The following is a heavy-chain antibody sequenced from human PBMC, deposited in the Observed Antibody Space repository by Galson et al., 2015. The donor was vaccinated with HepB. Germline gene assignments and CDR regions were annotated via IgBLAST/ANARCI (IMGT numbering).Heavy chain of an antibody. J-gene: IGHJ4*02. CDR2: ISAYNGNT. Sequence: SVKVSCKAYGYTFNNNGVSWVRQAPGQGLEWMGWISAYNGNTNYAQKLQGRVTMTTDTSTSTAYMELRSLRSDDTAVYYCARVHSSGYYDFDYWGQGTLVTVSS. D-gene: IGHD3-22*01. V-gene: IGHV1-18*04. CDR3: ARVHSSGYYDFDY. CDR1: GYTFNNNG.